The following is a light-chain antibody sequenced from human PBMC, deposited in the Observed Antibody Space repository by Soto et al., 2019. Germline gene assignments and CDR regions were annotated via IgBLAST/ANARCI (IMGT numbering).Light chain of an antibody. J-gene: IGKJ1*01. CDR1: QTISSAY. Sequence: DIVLTQSPGTLSLSPGSRATLSCRASQTISSAYLAWYQQRTGQAPRLLIYDASNRATGIPDRLSGSGSGTDLNLTISSLEPEDFAVYYCQQRSNWPWTCGQGTKVDIK. V-gene: IGKV3D-20*02. CDR2: DAS. CDR3: QQRSNWPWT.